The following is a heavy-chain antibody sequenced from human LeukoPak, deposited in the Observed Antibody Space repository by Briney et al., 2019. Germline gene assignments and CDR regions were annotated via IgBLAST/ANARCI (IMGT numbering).Heavy chain of an antibody. J-gene: IGHJ4*02. Sequence: PGGSLRLSCAASGFTFSTYSMNWVRQAPGKGLDWVSYISSSSSTIYYADSVKGRFTISRDSAKNSLYLQMNSLRAEDTAIYYCAKDGGYYHFDYWGQGTLVNVSS. D-gene: IGHD3-22*01. V-gene: IGHV3-48*01. CDR2: ISSSSSTI. CDR1: GFTFSTYS. CDR3: AKDGGYYHFDY.